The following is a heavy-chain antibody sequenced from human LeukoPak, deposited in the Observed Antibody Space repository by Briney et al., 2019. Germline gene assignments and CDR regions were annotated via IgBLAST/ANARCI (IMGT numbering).Heavy chain of an antibody. J-gene: IGHJ5*02. Sequence: GGSLRLSCAASGFTFSSYAMSWVRQAPGKGLEWVSAISGSGGSTYYADSVKGRFTISRDNSKNTLYLQMNSLRAEDTAVYYCVKDPDSSSDNWFDPWGQGTLVTVSS. CDR1: GFTFSSYA. CDR3: VKDPDSSSDNWFDP. CDR2: ISGSGGST. V-gene: IGHV3-23*01. D-gene: IGHD6-13*01.